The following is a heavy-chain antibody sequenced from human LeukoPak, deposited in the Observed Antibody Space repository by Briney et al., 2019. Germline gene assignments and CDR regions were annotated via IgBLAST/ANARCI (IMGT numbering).Heavy chain of an antibody. CDR2: INNSGST. J-gene: IGHJ4*02. V-gene: IGHV4-34*01. CDR3: ARRGYYGLVDY. Sequence: PSXTLSLTYAVYGGSFSGYYWSWIRQPLGKGLEWIGEINNSGSTNYNPSLKSRLVISVDTSKNQFSLKLSSVTAADTAVYYCARRGYYGLVDYWGQGTLVTVSS. CDR1: GGSFSGYY. D-gene: IGHD3-10*01.